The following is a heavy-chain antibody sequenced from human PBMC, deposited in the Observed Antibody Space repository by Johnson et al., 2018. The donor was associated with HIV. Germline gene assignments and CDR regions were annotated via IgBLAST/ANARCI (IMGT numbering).Heavy chain of an antibody. Sequence: QVQLVESGGGVVQPGGSLRLSCAASGFTVNNNYMNWVRQTPGKGLEWVAVISYDGSNKYYADSVKGRFTISRDNSKNTLYLQMNSLRAEDTAVYYCAKVLGEMATFDAFDIWGQGAMVTVSS. CDR1: GFTVNNNY. J-gene: IGHJ3*02. D-gene: IGHD5-24*01. V-gene: IGHV3-30-3*01. CDR2: ISYDGSNK. CDR3: AKVLGEMATFDAFDI.